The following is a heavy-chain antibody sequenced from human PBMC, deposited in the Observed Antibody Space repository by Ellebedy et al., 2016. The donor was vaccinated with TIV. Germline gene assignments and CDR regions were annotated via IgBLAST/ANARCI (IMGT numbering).Heavy chain of an antibody. D-gene: IGHD5-18*01. CDR1: GGSISSGAYY. V-gene: IGHV4-31*03. Sequence: SETLSLTCSVFGGSISSGAYYWSWIRQHPGKGLEWIGYIYYSGSTYYNPSLKSRVSISVDTSKNQFSLKLSSVTAADTAVYYCAKGRSYPMTLDYWGQGTLVTVSS. CDR3: AKGRSYPMTLDY. J-gene: IGHJ4*02. CDR2: IYYSGST.